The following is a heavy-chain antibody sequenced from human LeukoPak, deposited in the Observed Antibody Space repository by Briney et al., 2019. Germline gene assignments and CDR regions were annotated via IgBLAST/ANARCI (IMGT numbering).Heavy chain of an antibody. CDR3: ARYSSGSLDY. CDR1: GFTFSDYY. Sequence: GGSLRLSCAVSGFTFSDYYMSWIRQAPGKRLEWISYISSSGSTILYAASVKVRFTVSRDNAKRSLYLQMNSLSAEDTAVYYCARYSSGSLDYWGQGTLVTVSS. D-gene: IGHD1-26*01. V-gene: IGHV3-11*01. J-gene: IGHJ4*02. CDR2: ISSSGSTI.